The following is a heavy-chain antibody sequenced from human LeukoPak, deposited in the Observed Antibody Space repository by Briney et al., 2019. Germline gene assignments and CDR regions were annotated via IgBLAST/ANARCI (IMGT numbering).Heavy chain of an antibody. CDR3: AKDNVNYYGSGSYFANDY. J-gene: IGHJ4*02. Sequence: GGSLRLSCAASGFTFDDHGMSWVRQAPGKGLEWVSGINWSGGSTGYADSVKGRFTISRDNSKNTLYLQMNSLRAEDTAVYYCAKDNVNYYGSGSYFANDYWGQGTLVTVSS. CDR1: GFTFDDHG. CDR2: INWSGGST. V-gene: IGHV3-20*04. D-gene: IGHD3-10*01.